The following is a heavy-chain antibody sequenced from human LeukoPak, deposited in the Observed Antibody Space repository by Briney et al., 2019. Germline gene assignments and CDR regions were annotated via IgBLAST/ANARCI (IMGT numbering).Heavy chain of an antibody. D-gene: IGHD2-2*01. CDR1: GFTFSSYG. CDR3: ARDMPGYCSSTSCPFDY. V-gene: IGHV3-23*01. CDR2: ISGSGGST. Sequence: GGSLRLSCAASGFTFSSYGMSWVRQAPGKGLEWASAISGSGGSTYYADSVKGRFTISRDNAKNSLYLQMNSLRAEDTAVYYCARDMPGYCSSTSCPFDYWGQGTLVTVSS. J-gene: IGHJ4*02.